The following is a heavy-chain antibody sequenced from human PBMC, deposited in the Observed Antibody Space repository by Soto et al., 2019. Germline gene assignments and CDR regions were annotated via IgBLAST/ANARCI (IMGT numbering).Heavy chain of an antibody. Sequence: SGGSLRPSCAASGFGYRRYGMHWDRQAPGKGLEWLAVISYEGNKKYYADSVRGRFTISRDNSKNTLYLQMNSLRAEDTAVYYCAKNSGVDAFDIWGQGTMVTVSS. J-gene: IGHJ3*02. CDR1: GFGYRRYG. CDR3: AKNSGVDAFDI. V-gene: IGHV3-30*18. CDR2: ISYEGNKK.